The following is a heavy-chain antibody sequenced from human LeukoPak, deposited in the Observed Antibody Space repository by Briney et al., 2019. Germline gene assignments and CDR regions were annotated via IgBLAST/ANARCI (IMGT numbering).Heavy chain of an antibody. V-gene: IGHV3-23*01. D-gene: IGHD3-10*01. CDR1: GFSFSTHV. Sequence: GGSLRLSCAASGFSFSTHVMTWVRQAPGKGLEGVSNLSDSGGTTYYADSVKGRFTISRDNSMNTLYLQMNSLRAEDTAVYYCAKTRFTVVQEFLVWAPFDYWGQGTLVTVSS. J-gene: IGHJ4*02. CDR3: AKTRFTVVQEFLVWAPFDY. CDR2: LSDSGGTT.